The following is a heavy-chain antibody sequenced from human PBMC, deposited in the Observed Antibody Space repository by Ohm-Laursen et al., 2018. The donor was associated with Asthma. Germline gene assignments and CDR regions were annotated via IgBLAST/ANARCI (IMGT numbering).Heavy chain of an antibody. CDR2: ISTASSFI. CDR3: ARIGPEWELPGREYSLHH. CDR1: GYTFSRYR. V-gene: IGHV3-21*01. Sequence: LSLTCAASGYTFSRYRIHWVRQIPGKGLEWVASISTASSFIYYADSVRGRFTTSRDNARNSVYLQMNSLRAEDTALYYCARIGPEWELPGREYSLHHWGEGTLVTVSS. J-gene: IGHJ1*01. D-gene: IGHD1-26*01.